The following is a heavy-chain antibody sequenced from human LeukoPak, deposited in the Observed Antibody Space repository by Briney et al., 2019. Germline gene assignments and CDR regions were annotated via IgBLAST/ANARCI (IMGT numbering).Heavy chain of an antibody. CDR1: GYTFTGYY. Sequence: ASVKVSCKASGYTFTGYYMHWVRQAPGQGLEWMGRTNPNSGGTNYAQKFQGRVTMTRDTSISTAYMELSRLRSDDTAVYYCARVPHYYDSSGYYYVYWGQGTLVTVSS. CDR3: ARVPHYYDSSGYYYVY. D-gene: IGHD3-22*01. J-gene: IGHJ4*02. V-gene: IGHV1-2*06. CDR2: TNPNSGGT.